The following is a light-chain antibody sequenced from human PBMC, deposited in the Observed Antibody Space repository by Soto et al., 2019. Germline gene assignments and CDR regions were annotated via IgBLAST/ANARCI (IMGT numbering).Light chain of an antibody. J-gene: IGKJ1*01. V-gene: IGKV3-15*01. CDR2: GAS. CDR1: QTVTSN. CDR3: QQYNDWPPT. Sequence: EIVLTQSPGTLSSSPGERATLSCRSSQTVTSNYLAWYQQKPGQAPRLLIYGASSRATGIPARFSGSGSGTEFTLTISSLQSEDFAVYYCQQYNDWPPTFGQGTKVDIK.